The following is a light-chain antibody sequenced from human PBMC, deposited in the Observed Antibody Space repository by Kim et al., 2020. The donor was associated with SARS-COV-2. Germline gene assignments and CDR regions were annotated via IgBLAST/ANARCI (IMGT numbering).Light chain of an antibody. CDR3: SAWDSSLSAWV. J-gene: IGLJ3*02. V-gene: IGLV10-54*01. Sequence: QSATLTCTGTRNDVGNEGATWLQQHQSHPPKLLSSRNNNRPSGISERFSASRSGDTASLTITGLQPEDEADYYCSAWDSSLSAWVFGGGTKLTVL. CDR1: RNDVGNEG. CDR2: RNN.